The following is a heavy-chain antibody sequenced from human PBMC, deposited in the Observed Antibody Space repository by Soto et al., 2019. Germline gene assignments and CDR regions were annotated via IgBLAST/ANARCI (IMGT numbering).Heavy chain of an antibody. Sequence: QVQLVQSGAEVKKPGASVKVSCKASGYTFTSYGISWVRQAPVQGLEWMGWISAYNGNTNYAQKLQGRVTMTTDTSTSTAYMELRSLRSDDTAVYYCARDAFTYYDFWSGYYGASFDYWGQGTLVTVSS. J-gene: IGHJ4*02. CDR3: ARDAFTYYDFWSGYYGASFDY. V-gene: IGHV1-18*01. D-gene: IGHD3-3*01. CDR1: GYTFTSYG. CDR2: ISAYNGNT.